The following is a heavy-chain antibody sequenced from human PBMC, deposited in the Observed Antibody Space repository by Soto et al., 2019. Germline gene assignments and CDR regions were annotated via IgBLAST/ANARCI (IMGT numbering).Heavy chain of an antibody. V-gene: IGHV4-61*01. J-gene: IGHJ6*02. D-gene: IGHD1-26*01. CDR3: ARDVRSYGETSGYHYYYGLDA. Sequence: QVQLQESGPGLVKPSETLSLTCTVSGGSVSSGTSCWSWIRQPPGRGLEWIGCIYNSGTISYNPSLKSRVTVSVDTSKKQFSLKLRSVTAADTAVYYCARDVRSYGETSGYHYYYGLDAWGQGTTVTVSS. CDR1: GGSVSSGTSC. CDR2: IYNSGTI.